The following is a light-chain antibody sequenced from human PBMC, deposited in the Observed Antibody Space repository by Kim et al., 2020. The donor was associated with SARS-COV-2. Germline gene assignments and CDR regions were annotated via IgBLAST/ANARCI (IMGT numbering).Light chain of an antibody. CDR3: QAWDSSTVV. CDR1: KLGDKY. J-gene: IGLJ2*01. CDR2: QDS. V-gene: IGLV3-1*01. Sequence: SYELTQPPSVSVSPGQTASITCPGDKLGDKYACWHQQKPSQSPVLVIYQDSKRPSGIPERFSGSNSGNTATLTISGTQAMDEADYYCQAWDSSTVVFGGGTKVNVL.